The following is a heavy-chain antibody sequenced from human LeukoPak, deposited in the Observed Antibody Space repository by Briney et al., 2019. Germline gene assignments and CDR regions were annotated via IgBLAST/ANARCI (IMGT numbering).Heavy chain of an antibody. CDR2: ISYDGSNK. V-gene: IGHV3-30*18. D-gene: IGHD5-12*01. CDR3: AKDIRPSIVATVFDY. CDR1: GFTFSSYG. Sequence: GGSLRLSCAASGFTFSSYGMHWVRQAPGKGLEWVAVISYDGSNKYYADSVKGRFTISRDNAKNSLYLQMNSLRAEDTALYYCAKDIRPSIVATVFDYWGQGTLVTVSS. J-gene: IGHJ4*02.